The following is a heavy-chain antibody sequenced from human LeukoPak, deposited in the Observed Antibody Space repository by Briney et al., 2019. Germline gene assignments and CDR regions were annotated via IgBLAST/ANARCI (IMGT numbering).Heavy chain of an antibody. CDR2: IYYSGST. CDR3: ASAPIAVAGGVWAFDI. J-gene: IGHJ3*02. V-gene: IGHV4-59*01. Sequence: SETLSLTCTVSGGSISSYYWSWIRQPPGKGLEWIGYIYYSGSTNYNPSLKSRVTISVDTSKNQFSLKLSSVTAADTAVYYCASAPIAVAGGVWAFDIWGQGTMVTVSS. D-gene: IGHD6-19*01. CDR1: GGSISSYY.